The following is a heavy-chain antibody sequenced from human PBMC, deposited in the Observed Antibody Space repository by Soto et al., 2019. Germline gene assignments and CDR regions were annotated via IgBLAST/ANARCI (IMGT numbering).Heavy chain of an antibody. V-gene: IGHV3-49*03. CDR1: GFTFGDYA. CDR2: IRSKAYGGTT. D-gene: IGHD3-10*01. Sequence: GSLRLSCTASGFTFGDYAMSWFRQAPGKGLEWVGFIRSKAYGGTTEYAASVKGRFTISRDDSKSIAYLQMNSLKTEDTAVYYCTREGVLWFGASYGMDVWGQRTTVTVSS. CDR3: TREGVLWFGASYGMDV. J-gene: IGHJ6*02.